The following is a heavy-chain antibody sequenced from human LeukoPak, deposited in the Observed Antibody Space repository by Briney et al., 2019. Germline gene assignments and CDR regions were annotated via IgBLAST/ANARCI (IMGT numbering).Heavy chain of an antibody. J-gene: IGHJ4*02. CDR3: AKVYYYGSGSYSYYFDY. CDR1: GFTFSSYA. CDR2: ISGSGGST. Sequence: GGSLRLSCAASGFTFSSYAMSWVRQAPGKGLEWVSAISGSGGSTYYADSVKGRFTISRDNSKNTLYLQMNSLRAEDTAVYYCAKVYYYGSGSYSYYFDYWGQGTLVTVSS. V-gene: IGHV3-23*01. D-gene: IGHD3-10*01.